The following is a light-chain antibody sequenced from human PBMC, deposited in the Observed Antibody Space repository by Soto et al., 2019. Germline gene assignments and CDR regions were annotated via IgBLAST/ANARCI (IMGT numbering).Light chain of an antibody. V-gene: IGLV2-14*01. CDR2: DVT. J-gene: IGLJ1*01. CDR1: SSDVGGYIY. Sequence: QSVPTQPASVSGTPGQSLTISCTGTSSDVGGYIYVSWYQQHPAKAPKLMIYDVTRRPSGVSYRFSGSKSGNTASLTISGVQAEDEADYYCSSYTTSSSYVFGTGTKVTVL. CDR3: SSYTTSSSYV.